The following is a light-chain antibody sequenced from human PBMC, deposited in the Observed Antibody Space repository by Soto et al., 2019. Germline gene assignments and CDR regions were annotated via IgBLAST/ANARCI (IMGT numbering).Light chain of an antibody. Sequence: QSVLKQPPSVSGAPGQRVTISCTGSSSNIGAGYGVHWYQLLPGTAPKLLISANSNRPSGVPDRFSGSKSGTSASLAITGLQAEDEADYYCQSYDSSLSGSRVFGGGTQLTGL. CDR1: SSNIGAGYG. CDR3: QSYDSSLSGSRV. V-gene: IGLV1-40*01. CDR2: ANS. J-gene: IGLJ2*01.